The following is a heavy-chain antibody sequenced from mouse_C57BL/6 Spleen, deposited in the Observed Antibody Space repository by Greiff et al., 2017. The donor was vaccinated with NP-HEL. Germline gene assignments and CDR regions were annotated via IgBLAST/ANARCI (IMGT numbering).Heavy chain of an antibody. V-gene: IGHV3-6*01. Sequence: VQLQQSGPGLVKPSQSLSLTCSVTGYSITSGYYWNWIRQFPGNKLEWMGYISYDGSNNYNPSLKNRISITRDTSKNQFFLKLNSVTTEDTATYYCARLGGYYDYYAMDYWGQGTSVTVSS. CDR2: ISYDGSN. CDR1: GYSITSGYY. CDR3: ARLGGYYDYYAMDY. J-gene: IGHJ4*01. D-gene: IGHD2-3*01.